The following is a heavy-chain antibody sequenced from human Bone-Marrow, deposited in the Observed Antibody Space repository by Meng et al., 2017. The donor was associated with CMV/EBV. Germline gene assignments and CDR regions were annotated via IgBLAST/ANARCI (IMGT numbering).Heavy chain of an antibody. CDR1: GFPVSTNY. CDR2: IYSGGTT. J-gene: IGHJ6*02. V-gene: IGHV3-53*05. Sequence: GESLKISCVASGFPVSTNYLSWVRQAPGKGPEWVSVIYSGGTTYYADSVKGRFTISRDNSKNTLYLQMNSLRAEDTAVYYCARGGIAAAGTHYYGMDVWGQGTTVTVSS. D-gene: IGHD6-13*01. CDR3: ARGGIAAAGTHYYGMDV.